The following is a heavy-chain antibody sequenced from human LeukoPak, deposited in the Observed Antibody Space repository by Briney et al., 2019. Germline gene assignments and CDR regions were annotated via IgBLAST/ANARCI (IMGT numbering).Heavy chain of an antibody. CDR2: ISSSSTI. D-gene: IGHD6-13*01. Sequence: PGGSLRLSCAASGFTFSSYGMNWVRQAPGKGLEWVSYISSSSTIYYADSVKGRFTISRDNAKNSLYLQMNSLRAEDTAVYYCARGVYYYYYMDVWGKGTTVTVSS. J-gene: IGHJ6*03. CDR3: ARGVYYYYYMDV. CDR1: GFTFSSYG. V-gene: IGHV3-48*04.